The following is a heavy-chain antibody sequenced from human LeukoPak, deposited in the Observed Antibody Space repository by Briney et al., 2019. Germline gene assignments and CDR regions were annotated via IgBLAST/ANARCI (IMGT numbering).Heavy chain of an antibody. CDR2: ISGSGGST. V-gene: IGHV3-23*01. D-gene: IGHD6-19*01. CDR3: AKDWEQWLVQGFDY. CDR1: GFTFSSYA. Sequence: PGGSLRLSCAASGFTFSSYAMSWVRPAPGKGLEWVSAISGSGGSTYYADSVKGRFTISRDNSKNTLYLQMNSLRAEDTAVYYCAKDWEQWLVQGFDYWGQGTLVTVSS. J-gene: IGHJ4*02.